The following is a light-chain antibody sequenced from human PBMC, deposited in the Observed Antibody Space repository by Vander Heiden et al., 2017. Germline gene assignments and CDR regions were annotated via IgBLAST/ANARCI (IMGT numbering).Light chain of an antibody. V-gene: IGLV1-44*01. CDR3: AAWDDSLNGHVV. CDR1: SSNIGSNT. Sequence: QSVLTQPPSASGTPGQRVTISCSGRSSNIGSNTVNWYQQRPGTAPNLLIFINNQRPSGVPDRFSGSKSGTSASLAISGLQSEDEADYYCAAWDDSLNGHVVFGGGTKLTVL. J-gene: IGLJ2*01. CDR2: INN.